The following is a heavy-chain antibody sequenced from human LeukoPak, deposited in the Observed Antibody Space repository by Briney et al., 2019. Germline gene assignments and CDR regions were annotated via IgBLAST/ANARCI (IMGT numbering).Heavy chain of an antibody. CDR1: GGSISSYY. Sequence: PSGTLSLTCTVSGGSISSYYWSWIRQPPGKELEWIGYISYSGSTNYNPSLKSRVTISVDTSKNQFSLKLSSVTAADTATDYCVGHNNQKNVADYWGQGTLVTVSS. D-gene: IGHD1-14*01. V-gene: IGHV4-59*08. CDR3: VGHNNQKNVADY. CDR2: ISYSGST. J-gene: IGHJ4*02.